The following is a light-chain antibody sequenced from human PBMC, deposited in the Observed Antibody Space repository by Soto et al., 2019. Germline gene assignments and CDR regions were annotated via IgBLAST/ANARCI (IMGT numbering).Light chain of an antibody. V-gene: IGKV1-39*01. Sequence: DIQMTQSPSSLSASVGDRVTITCRTSQPISDYLNWYQQKPGKAPSLLIYTSSNLQTGVPSRFSGSGSGTEFTLTISSLQPEDFATYYCQQSYRSTGTFGQGTKVDIK. CDR1: QPISDY. J-gene: IGKJ1*01. CDR2: TSS. CDR3: QQSYRSTGT.